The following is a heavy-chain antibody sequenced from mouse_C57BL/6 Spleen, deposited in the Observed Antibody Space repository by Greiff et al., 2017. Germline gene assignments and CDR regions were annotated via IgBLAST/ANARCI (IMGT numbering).Heavy chain of an antibody. CDR3: ARKTGPYYAMDD. J-gene: IGHJ4*01. CDR1: GYAFTNYL. D-gene: IGHD4-1*01. Sequence: QVHVKQSGAELVRPGTSVKVSCKASGYAFTNYLIEWVKQRPGQGLEWIGVIYPGSGGTNYNEKFKGKATLTADKSSSTAYMQLSSLTSEDSAVYFCARKTGPYYAMDDWGQGTSVTVSS. CDR2: IYPGSGGT. V-gene: IGHV1-54*01.